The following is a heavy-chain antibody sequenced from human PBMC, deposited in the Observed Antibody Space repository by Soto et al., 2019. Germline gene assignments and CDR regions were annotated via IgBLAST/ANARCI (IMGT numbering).Heavy chain of an antibody. J-gene: IGHJ3*01. CDR1: GFPFSSYS. CDR3: CREGGALRLWDFER. Sequence: GVSLSLSCAASGFPFSSYSMNWVRQAPGKGLEWVSYISSSSSTIYYADSVKGRFTISRDNAKNSLYLQMNSLRDEDTAVYYWCREGGALRLWDFERCGQGTMVTVSS. D-gene: IGHD3-9*01. CDR2: ISSSSSTI. V-gene: IGHV3-48*02.